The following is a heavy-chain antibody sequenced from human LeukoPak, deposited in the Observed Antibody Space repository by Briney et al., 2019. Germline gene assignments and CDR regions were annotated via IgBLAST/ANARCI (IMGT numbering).Heavy chain of an antibody. CDR3: AKDSTHYRVWDDYDSAGLTY. D-gene: IGHD3-22*01. Sequence: AGGSLRLSCAASGFTFSSYGMHWVRQAPGKGLEWVAFIRYDGSNKYYADSVKGRFTISRDNSKNTLYLQMNSLRAEDTAVYYCAKDSTHYRVWDDYDSAGLTYWGQGTLVTVSS. V-gene: IGHV3-30*02. CDR1: GFTFSSYG. CDR2: IRYDGSNK. J-gene: IGHJ4*02.